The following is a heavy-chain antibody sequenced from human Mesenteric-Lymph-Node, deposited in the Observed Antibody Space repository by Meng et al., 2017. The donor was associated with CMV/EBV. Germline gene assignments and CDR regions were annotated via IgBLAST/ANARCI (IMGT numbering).Heavy chain of an antibody. CDR2: INTGNGNT. CDR3: ARYSSSWYVDY. D-gene: IGHD6-13*01. V-gene: IGHV1-3*04. CDR1: GYTFTNYP. Sequence: YCKASGYTFTNYPMHWVRQAPGQRLEWMGWINTGNGNTRYSQKFQGRVTITRNTSASTAYMELSSLTSEDTAVYYCARYSSSWYVDYWGQGTLVTVSS. J-gene: IGHJ4*02.